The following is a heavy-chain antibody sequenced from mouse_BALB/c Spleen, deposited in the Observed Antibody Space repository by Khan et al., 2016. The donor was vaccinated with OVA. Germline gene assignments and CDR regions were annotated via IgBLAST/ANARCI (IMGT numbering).Heavy chain of an antibody. CDR3: ARGGQWLRRGGGNSDY. CDR2: ISFYYDNT. V-gene: IGHV1S137*01. CDR1: GYTFTDYA. Sequence: VQLQQSGPELVRPGESVKISCKGSGYTFTDYAMHWVKQSHAKSLEWIGVISFYYDNTNYNQTFTGKATMTVDKSSSTAYMELARLKSEDSDIXFFARGGQWLRRGGGNSDYGGQGTTLTVAS. J-gene: IGHJ2*01. D-gene: IGHD2-2*01.